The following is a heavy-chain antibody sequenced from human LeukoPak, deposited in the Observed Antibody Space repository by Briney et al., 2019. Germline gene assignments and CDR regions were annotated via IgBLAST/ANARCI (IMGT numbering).Heavy chain of an antibody. CDR3: AKETTTVVTEFDY. CDR1: GFTFSSYA. V-gene: IGHV3-64*01. J-gene: IGHJ4*02. D-gene: IGHD4-17*01. Sequence: GGSLRLSCAASGFTFSSYAMHWVRQAPGKGLEYVSAISSNGGSTYHANSVKGRFTISRDNSKNTLYLQTGSLRAEDTAVYYCAKETTTVVTEFDYWGQGTLVTVSS. CDR2: ISSNGGST.